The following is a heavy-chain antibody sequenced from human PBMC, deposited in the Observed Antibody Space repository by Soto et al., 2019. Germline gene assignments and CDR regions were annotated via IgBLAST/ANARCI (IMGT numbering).Heavy chain of an antibody. J-gene: IGHJ3*01. CDR3: ARDVSPGSSSWYFDAFDL. Sequence: CAXXXFTXSXYWMTWVXQAPGXXLEWVANIKKDESKKSYLDSVRGRFTISRXXXKXXXXXXXXSLTAEDTALYYCARDVSPGSSSWYFDAFDLWGXXTMVTVSS. CDR2: IKKDESKK. CDR1: XFTXSXYW. V-gene: IGHV3-7*05. D-gene: IGHD6-13*01.